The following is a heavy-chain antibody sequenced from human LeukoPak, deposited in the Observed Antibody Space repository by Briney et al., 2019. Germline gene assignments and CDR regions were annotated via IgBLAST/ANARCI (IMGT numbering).Heavy chain of an antibody. CDR1: GFTFSSYA. J-gene: IGHJ3*02. CDR2: ISGSGGST. D-gene: IGHD5-18*01. CDR3: ARAPFSRYSYGTDTFDI. V-gene: IGHV3-23*01. Sequence: GGSLRLSCAASGFTFSSYAMSWVRQAPGKGLEWVSAISGSGGSTYYADSVKGRFTISRDNSKNTLYLQMNSLRAEDTAVYYCARAPFSRYSYGTDTFDIWGQGTMVTVSS.